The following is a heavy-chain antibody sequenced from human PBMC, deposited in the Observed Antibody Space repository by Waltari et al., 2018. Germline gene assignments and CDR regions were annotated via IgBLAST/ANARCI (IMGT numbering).Heavy chain of an antibody. D-gene: IGHD6-13*01. CDR1: GGSISSGGYS. J-gene: IGHJ3*02. Sequence: QLQLQESGSGLVKPSQTLSLTCAVSGGSISSGGYSWSWIRQPPGKGLEWIGYIYHSGSTDYAPSTKSGVTISVDRSKNQFSRRLSSVTAADTAVYYCARSLIAAAGPGAFDIWGQGTMVTVSS. V-gene: IGHV4-30-2*01. CDR2: IYHSGST. CDR3: ARSLIAAAGPGAFDI.